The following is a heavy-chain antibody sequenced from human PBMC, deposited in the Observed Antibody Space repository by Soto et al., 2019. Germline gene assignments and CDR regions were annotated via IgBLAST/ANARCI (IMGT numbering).Heavy chain of an antibody. CDR1: GGSISSNHW. J-gene: IGHJ3*02. V-gene: IGHV4-4*02. CDR3: ARKQYNSPWGFDI. CDR2: SYHSGST. Sequence: QVHLQESGPGLVKPSGPLSLTCAVSGGSISSNHWWSWVRQSPGKGLEWIGESYHSGSTNYNPSLKSRVTISVDKSKNQFSLKLSSVIAADTAVYYCARKQYNSPWGFDIWGQGTMVTVSS. D-gene: IGHD1-20*01.